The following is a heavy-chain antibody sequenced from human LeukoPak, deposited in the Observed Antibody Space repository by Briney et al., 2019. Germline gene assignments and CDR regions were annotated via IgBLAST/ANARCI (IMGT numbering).Heavy chain of an antibody. CDR1: GGSFSGYY. Sequence: SETLSLTCAVYGGSFSGYYWSWIRQPPGKGLEWIAEIDHSGRTNFNRSLKSRTTISVDTSKKHFSLKLSSVTAADTAVYYCARKGLTKPLSVAVDFDSWGQGTLVTVSS. V-gene: IGHV4-34*01. J-gene: IGHJ4*02. CDR2: IDHSGRT. CDR3: ARKGLTKPLSVAVDFDS. D-gene: IGHD6-19*01.